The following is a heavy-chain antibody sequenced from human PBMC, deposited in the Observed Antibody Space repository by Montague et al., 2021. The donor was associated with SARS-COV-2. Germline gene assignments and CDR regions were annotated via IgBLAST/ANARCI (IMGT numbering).Heavy chain of an antibody. CDR2: ITRSGSTI. J-gene: IGHJ4*02. CDR1: GFTFSSYE. D-gene: IGHD3-3*01. Sequence: SLRLSCAASGFTFSSYEINWVRQAPGKGLEWVSYITRSGSTIYYADSVKGRFTISRDNAKNSLYLQMSSLRAEDTAVYYCARQHDLWNGYFDYWGQGTLVTVSS. CDR3: ARQHDLWNGYFDY. V-gene: IGHV3-48*03.